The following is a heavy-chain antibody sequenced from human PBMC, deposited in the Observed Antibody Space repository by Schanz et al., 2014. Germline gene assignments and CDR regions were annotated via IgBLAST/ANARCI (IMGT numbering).Heavy chain of an antibody. CDR1: GFTFSSYG. CDR2: ISGSGGST. D-gene: IGHD4-4*01. Sequence: EVQLVESGGGLVQPGGSLRLSCAASGFTFSSYGMSWVRQAPGKGLEWVSAISGSGGSTYYADSVKGRFTISRDNSKNTVFLQMNSLRGEDTAVYYCASADYTNYFDYWGQGTLVTVSS. J-gene: IGHJ4*02. CDR3: ASADYTNYFDY. V-gene: IGHV3-23*04.